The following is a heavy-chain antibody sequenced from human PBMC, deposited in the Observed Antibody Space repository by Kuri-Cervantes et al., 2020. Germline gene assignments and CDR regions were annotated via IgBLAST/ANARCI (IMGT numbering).Heavy chain of an antibody. CDR2: INPSGGST. Sequence: GESLKISCAASGFTFSSYAMHWVRQAPGQGLEWMGIINPSGGSTSYAQKFQGRVTMTRDTSTSTVYMELSSLRSEDTAVYYCARGSPGGVTGDYWGQGTLVTVSS. D-gene: IGHD1-14*01. V-gene: IGHV1-46*01. J-gene: IGHJ4*02. CDR1: GFTFSSYA. CDR3: ARGSPGGVTGDY.